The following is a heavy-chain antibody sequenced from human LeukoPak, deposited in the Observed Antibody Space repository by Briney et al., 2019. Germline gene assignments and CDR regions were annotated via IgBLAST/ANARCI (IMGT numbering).Heavy chain of an antibody. V-gene: IGHV3-9*01. CDR2: ISWNSGSI. Sequence: GGSLRLSCAASGFTFDDYAMHWVRQAPGKGLEWVSGISWNSGSIGYADSVKGRFTISRDNSKNTLYLQLNSLRAEDTAIYFCTKARGYGYGPDYWGQGTLVTVSS. J-gene: IGHJ4*02. CDR3: TKARGYGYGPDY. CDR1: GFTFDDYA. D-gene: IGHD5-18*01.